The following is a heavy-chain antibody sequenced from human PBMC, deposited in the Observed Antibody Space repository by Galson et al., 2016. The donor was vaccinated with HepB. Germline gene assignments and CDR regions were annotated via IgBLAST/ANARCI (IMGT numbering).Heavy chain of an antibody. CDR2: ISSSGSTI. CDR3: ARDRKVLLWFGEPEDY. V-gene: IGHV3-11*01. CDR1: GFTFSDYY. J-gene: IGHJ4*02. D-gene: IGHD3-10*01. Sequence: SLRLSCAASGFTFSDYYMNWIRQAPGKGLEWVSSISSSGSTIYYADSVKGRSIISRDNAKNSLYLQMNSLRAEDTAVYYCARDRKVLLWFGEPEDYWGQGTLVSVSS.